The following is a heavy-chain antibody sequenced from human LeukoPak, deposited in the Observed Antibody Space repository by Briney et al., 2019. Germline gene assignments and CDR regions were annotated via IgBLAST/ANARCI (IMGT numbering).Heavy chain of an antibody. V-gene: IGHV3-23*01. D-gene: IGHD3-16*02. CDR3: AKDGSRIITFGGVIVNPFDY. CDR2: ISGSGGST. J-gene: IGHJ4*02. Sequence: GSLRLSCAASGFTFSSYAMSWVRQAPGKGLEWVSAISGSGGSTYYADSVKGRFTISRDNSKNTLYLQMNSLRAEDTAVYYCAKDGSRIITFGGVIVNPFDYWGQGTLVTVSS. CDR1: GFTFSSYA.